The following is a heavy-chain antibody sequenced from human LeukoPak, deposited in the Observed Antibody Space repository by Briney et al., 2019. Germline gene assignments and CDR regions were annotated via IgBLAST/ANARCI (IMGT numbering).Heavy chain of an antibody. Sequence: GGSPRLSCAASGFPFRDYAMYCVRHTPGKGLQWGAGIGGGDEIEFEGFLKGRFTGSRGNSKNPLYLQMTSLRVEDTAVYYCTKDATPFNSLWDYFDSWGQGTLVTVSA. CDR1: GFPFRDYA. D-gene: IGHD7-27*01. CDR3: TKDATPFNSLWDYFDS. J-gene: IGHJ4*02. V-gene: IGHV3-23*01. CDR2: IGGGDEI.